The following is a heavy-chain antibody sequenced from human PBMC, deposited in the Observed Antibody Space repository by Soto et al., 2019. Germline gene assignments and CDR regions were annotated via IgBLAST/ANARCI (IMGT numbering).Heavy chain of an antibody. CDR2: ISSSSSYI. J-gene: IGHJ6*02. Sequence: GGSLRLSCAASGFTFSSYSMNWVRQAPGKGLEWVSSISSSSSYIYYADSVKGRFTISRDNAKNSLYLQMNSLRAEDTAVYYCARDGPYGSGSYYYYYYGMDVWGQGTRSPSP. D-gene: IGHD3-10*01. CDR3: ARDGPYGSGSYYYYYYGMDV. V-gene: IGHV3-21*01. CDR1: GFTFSSYS.